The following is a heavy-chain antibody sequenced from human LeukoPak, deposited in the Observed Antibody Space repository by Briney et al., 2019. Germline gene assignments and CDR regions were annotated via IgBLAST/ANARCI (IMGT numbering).Heavy chain of an antibody. CDR3: ARDSSSYFDY. D-gene: IGHD6-13*01. Sequence: GGSLRLSCAASGFTFSSYAMHWVRQAPGKGLEWVAVISYDGSNKYYADSVKGRFTISRDNSKNTLYLQMNSLRAEDTAVYYCARDSSSYFDYWGQGTLVTVSS. J-gene: IGHJ4*02. V-gene: IGHV3-30-3*01. CDR1: GFTFSSYA. CDR2: ISYDGSNK.